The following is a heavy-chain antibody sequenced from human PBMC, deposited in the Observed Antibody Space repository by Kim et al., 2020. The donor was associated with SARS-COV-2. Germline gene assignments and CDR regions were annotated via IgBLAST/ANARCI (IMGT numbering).Heavy chain of an antibody. D-gene: IGHD6-13*01. CDR1: GGSISSGGYY. V-gene: IGHV4-31*03. Sequence: SETLSLTCTVSGGSISSGGYYWSWIRQHPGKGLEWIGYIYYSGSTYYNPSLKSRVTISVDTSKNQFYLKLSSVTAADTAVYYCARGGSSSWYGYDYWGQGTLVTVSS. J-gene: IGHJ4*02. CDR3: ARGGSSSWYGYDY. CDR2: IYYSGST.